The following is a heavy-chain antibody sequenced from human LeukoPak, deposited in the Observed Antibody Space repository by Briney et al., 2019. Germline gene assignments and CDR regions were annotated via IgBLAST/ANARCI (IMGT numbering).Heavy chain of an antibody. J-gene: IGHJ5*02. V-gene: IGHV3-48*01. Sequence: GGSLRLSCAASGFTFSRYSMNWVRQAPGKGLEWVSYISSSSSTMYYADSVKGRFTISRDNAKNSLYLQMNSLRAEDTAMYYCARDRGASVVMAYPIGWFDPWGQGTLVTVSS. CDR3: ARDRGASVVMAYPIGWFDP. CDR2: ISSSSSTM. D-gene: IGHD2-8*01. CDR1: GFTFSRYS.